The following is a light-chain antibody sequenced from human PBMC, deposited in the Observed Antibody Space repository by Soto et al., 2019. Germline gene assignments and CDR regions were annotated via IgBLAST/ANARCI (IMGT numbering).Light chain of an antibody. Sequence: EIVMTQSPATLSVYPGERANLSCRASQSVSSNLAWYQQKPGQAPRLLIYGASTRATGIPARFSGSGSGTEFTLTISSLQSEDFAVYYCQQYNNWPPWTFGQGTKVEIK. V-gene: IGKV3-15*01. CDR1: QSVSSN. CDR2: GAS. CDR3: QQYNNWPPWT. J-gene: IGKJ1*01.